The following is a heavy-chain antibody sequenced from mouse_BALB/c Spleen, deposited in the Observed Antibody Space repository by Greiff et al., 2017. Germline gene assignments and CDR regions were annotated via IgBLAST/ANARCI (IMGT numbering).Heavy chain of an antibody. CDR1: GFTFSSFG. CDR2: ISSGGST. J-gene: IGHJ1*01. Sequence: EVQLVESGGGLVQPGGSRKLSCAASGFTFSSFGMHWVRQAPEKGLEWVAYISSGGSTYYPDSVKGRFTISRDNARNILYLQMSSLRSEDTAMYYCARGDWYFDVWGAGTTVTVSS. CDR3: ARGDWYFDV. V-gene: IGHV5-6-5*01.